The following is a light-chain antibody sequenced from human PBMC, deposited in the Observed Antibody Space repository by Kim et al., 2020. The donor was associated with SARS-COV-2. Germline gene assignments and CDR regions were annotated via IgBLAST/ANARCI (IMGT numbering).Light chain of an antibody. J-gene: IGKJ1*01. CDR3: QQYNSYSPT. CDR1: QGINTW. V-gene: IGKV1-5*01. Sequence: DIQLTQSPSPLSASVGDRVTIACRASQGINTWLAWYQQKPGKAPKLLIYDASTLQTGVPSRFSGSGSGAEFALTINNLQPDDFATYYCQQYNSYSPTFGQGTKVDIK. CDR2: DAS.